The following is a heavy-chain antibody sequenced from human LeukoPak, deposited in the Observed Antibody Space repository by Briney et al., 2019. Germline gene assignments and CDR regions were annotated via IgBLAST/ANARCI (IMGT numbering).Heavy chain of an antibody. Sequence: QPGGSLRLSCAASGFTFDDYAMHWVRQAPGKGLEWVSGISWNSGSIGYADSVKGRFTISRDNAKNSLYLQMNSLRAEDTALYYCAKAWQRWEYYYYYMDVWGKGTTVTVSS. D-gene: IGHD5-24*01. CDR3: AKAWQRWEYYYYYMDV. J-gene: IGHJ6*03. CDR1: GFTFDDYA. CDR2: ISWNSGSI. V-gene: IGHV3-9*01.